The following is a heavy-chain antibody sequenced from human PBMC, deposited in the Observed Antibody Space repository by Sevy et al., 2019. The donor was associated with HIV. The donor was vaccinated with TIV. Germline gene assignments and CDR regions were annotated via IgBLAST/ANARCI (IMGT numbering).Heavy chain of an antibody. CDR1: GGSISSDNF. CDR3: AILQGEYSDSDAFSMFFFDY. V-gene: IGHV4-4*02. J-gene: IGHJ4*02. Sequence: SETLSLTCAVSGGSISSDNFWSWVRQPPGKGLEWIGDIYHSGSTNYSPSLGSRVTMSVDKPKNQFSLRLTSVTAADTAVYFCAILQGEYSDSDAFSMFFFDYWGQGALVTVSS. CDR2: IYHSGST. D-gene: IGHD3-22*01.